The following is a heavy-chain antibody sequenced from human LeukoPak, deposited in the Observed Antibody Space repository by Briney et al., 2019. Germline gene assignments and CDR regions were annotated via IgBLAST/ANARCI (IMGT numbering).Heavy chain of an antibody. CDR3: AKLYYDSSGYEGFNWFDP. Sequence: GGSLRLSCAASGFSFSSYAMSWVRQAPGKGLEWVSAISGSGGSTYYADSAKGRFTISRDNSKNTLYLQMNSLRAEDTAVYYRAKLYYDSSGYEGFNWFDPWGQGTLVTVSS. J-gene: IGHJ5*02. V-gene: IGHV3-23*01. D-gene: IGHD3-22*01. CDR1: GFSFSSYA. CDR2: ISGSGGST.